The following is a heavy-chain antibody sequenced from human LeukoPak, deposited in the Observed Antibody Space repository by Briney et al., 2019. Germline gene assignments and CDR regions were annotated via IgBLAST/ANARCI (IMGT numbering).Heavy chain of an antibody. J-gene: IGHJ4*02. V-gene: IGHV4-34*01. CDR2: INQSGSA. D-gene: IGHD3-10*01. Sequence: SETLSLTCAVYGGSFSGYYWTWIRQPPGKGLEWIGEINQSGSANYNPSLKSRVTKSKDMSKKQFSLKLTSVTAADTAVYYCARGERGIRGVPNKALHFDYWGQGTLVTVSS. CDR3: ARGERGIRGVPNKALHFDY. CDR1: GGSFSGYY.